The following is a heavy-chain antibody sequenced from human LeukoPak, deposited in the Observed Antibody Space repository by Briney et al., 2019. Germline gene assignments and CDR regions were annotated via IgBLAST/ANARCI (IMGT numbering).Heavy chain of an antibody. V-gene: IGHV3-30*14. J-gene: IGHJ4*02. CDR1: GFTFSSYA. Sequence: GGSLRLSCAASGFTFSSYAMHWVRQAPGKGLEWVAVISYDGSNKYYADSVKDRFTISRDNSKNTLYLQMNSLRAEDTAVYYCARGPAWGKGGYWGQGTLVTVSS. CDR2: ISYDGSNK. CDR3: ARGPAWGKGGY. D-gene: IGHD7-27*01.